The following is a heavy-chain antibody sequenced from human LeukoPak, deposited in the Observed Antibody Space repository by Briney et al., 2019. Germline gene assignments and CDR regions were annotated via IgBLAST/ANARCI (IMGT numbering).Heavy chain of an antibody. V-gene: IGHV3-21*01. CDR2: ISSSSDYI. Sequence: GGSLRLSCAASGFTFSSYSMNWVRQAPGKGLEWVSSISSSSDYIYYADSVKGRFTISRDNAKNSLYLQMYSLRAEDTAVYYCARAAGYGSLDYWGQGTLVTVSS. D-gene: IGHD5-18*01. CDR1: GFTFSSYS. J-gene: IGHJ4*02. CDR3: ARAAGYGSLDY.